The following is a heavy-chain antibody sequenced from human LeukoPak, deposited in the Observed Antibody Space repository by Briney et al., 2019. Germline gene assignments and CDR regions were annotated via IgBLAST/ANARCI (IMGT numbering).Heavy chain of an antibody. Sequence: PSETLSLTCTVSGYSLTSGHFWAWTRQPPGKELEWIGSIFHTGSTYYNPSLKSLVTFQVDTSKNQFSLRLNSVTAADSALDYGARVRYNWIRDFDYWGQGTLVTVSS. CDR1: GYSLTSGHF. CDR2: IFHTGST. V-gene: IGHV4-38-2*02. CDR3: ARVRYNWIRDFDY. J-gene: IGHJ4*02. D-gene: IGHD1-20*01.